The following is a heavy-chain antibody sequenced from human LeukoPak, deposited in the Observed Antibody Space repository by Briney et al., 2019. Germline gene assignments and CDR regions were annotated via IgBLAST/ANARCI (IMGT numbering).Heavy chain of an antibody. D-gene: IGHD1-26*01. Sequence: SETLSLTCTVSGYSISSGYYWGRIRPPPGKGLGWIGIIYHSGSTYYNPSLKSRVTISIDTSKNQFSLKLSSVTAADTAVYYCARAAIVGAIPIWFDPWGQGTLVTVSS. CDR1: GYSISSGYY. CDR2: IYHSGST. V-gene: IGHV4-38-2*02. J-gene: IGHJ5*02. CDR3: ARAAIVGAIPIWFDP.